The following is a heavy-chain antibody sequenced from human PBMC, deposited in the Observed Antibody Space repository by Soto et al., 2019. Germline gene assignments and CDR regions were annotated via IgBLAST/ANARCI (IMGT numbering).Heavy chain of an antibody. CDR2: ISGSGGST. CDR3: ARRGSGSYYDY. D-gene: IGHD1-26*01. CDR1: GFTFSSYA. J-gene: IGHJ4*02. V-gene: IGHV3-23*01. Sequence: EVQLLESGGGLVQPGGSLRLSCAASGFTFSSYAMRWVRQAPGQGREWVSAISGSGGSTYYADSVKGRFTISRDNSKNSLYLEMNSLRAEDTAVYYCARRGSGSYYDYWGQGTLVTVSS.